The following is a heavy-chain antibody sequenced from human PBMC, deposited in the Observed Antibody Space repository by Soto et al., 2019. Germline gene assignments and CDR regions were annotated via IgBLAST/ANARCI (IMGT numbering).Heavy chain of an antibody. CDR3: ASLDGVVAATY. Sequence: EVQLVESGGGLVKPGGSLRLSCAASGFTFSSYSMNWVRQAPGKGLEWVSSISSSSSYIYYADSVKGRFTISRDNAKNSLNLQMNSLRAEDTAVYYCASLDGVVAATYWGQGTLVTVSS. J-gene: IGHJ4*02. CDR2: ISSSSSYI. CDR1: GFTFSSYS. V-gene: IGHV3-21*01. D-gene: IGHD2-15*01.